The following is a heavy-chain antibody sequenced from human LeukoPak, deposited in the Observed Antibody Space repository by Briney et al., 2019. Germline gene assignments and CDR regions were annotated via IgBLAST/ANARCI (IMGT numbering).Heavy chain of an antibody. Sequence: SETLSLTCNVSGGSIRGYYWSWIRQPPGKGLEWIGYIYSSGSTNYNPSLKSRVTMSVDTSKNQFSLNLGSVTAADTAVYYCSRGYGSGSYDSITYMDVWGKGTTVTVSS. CDR2: IYSSGST. CDR3: SRGYGSGSYDSITYMDV. D-gene: IGHD3-10*01. V-gene: IGHV4-59*12. J-gene: IGHJ6*03. CDR1: GGSIRGYY.